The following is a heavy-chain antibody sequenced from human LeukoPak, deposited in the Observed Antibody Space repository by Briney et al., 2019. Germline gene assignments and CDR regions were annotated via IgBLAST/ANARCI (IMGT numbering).Heavy chain of an antibody. Sequence: GGSLRLSCAASGFTVSRHYMSWVRQAPGQGLEWVSIIYSPGGTYYADSVKGRFTISRDNSKNTIYLQMNSLRVDDTAVYYCARAPFSADSSATPPAFDIWGHGTKVTVSS. CDR2: IYSPGGT. CDR1: GFTVSRHY. CDR3: ARAPFSADSSATPPAFDI. V-gene: IGHV3-53*01. D-gene: IGHD3-22*01. J-gene: IGHJ3*02.